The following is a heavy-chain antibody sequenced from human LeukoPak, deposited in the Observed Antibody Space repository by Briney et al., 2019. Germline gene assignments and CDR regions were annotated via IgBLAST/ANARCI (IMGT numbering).Heavy chain of an antibody. V-gene: IGHV1-69*13. D-gene: IGHD5-24*01. CDR2: IIPIFGTA. Sequence: GASVKVSCKASGGTFSSYAISWVRQAPGQGLEWMGGIIPIFGTANYAQKFQGRVTITADASTSTAYMELSSLRSEDTAVYYCTSQDGYGPVSFDIWGQGTMVTVSS. CDR1: GGTFSSYA. J-gene: IGHJ3*02. CDR3: TSQDGYGPVSFDI.